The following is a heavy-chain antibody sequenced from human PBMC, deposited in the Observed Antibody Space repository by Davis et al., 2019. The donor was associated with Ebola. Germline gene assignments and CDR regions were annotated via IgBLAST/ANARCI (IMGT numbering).Heavy chain of an antibody. Sequence: GESLKISCAASGFTFSDYYMSWIRQAPGKGLEWVSYISSSGSIIYYADSVKGRFTISRDNAKNSLYLQMNSLRAENTAVYYCARAVKFFDYWGQGTLVTVSS. J-gene: IGHJ4*02. CDR3: ARAVKFFDY. CDR2: ISSSGSII. CDR1: GFTFSDYY. V-gene: IGHV3-11*01.